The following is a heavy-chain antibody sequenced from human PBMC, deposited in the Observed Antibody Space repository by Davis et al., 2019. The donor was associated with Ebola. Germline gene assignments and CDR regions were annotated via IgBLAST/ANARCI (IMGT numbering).Heavy chain of an antibody. Sequence: GESLKISCAASGFTFSSYSMNWVRQAPGKGLEWVSSISSSSSYIYYADSVKGRFTISRDNAKNSLYLQMNSLRAEDTAVYYCARGAQSLFDYWGQGTLVTVSS. CDR2: ISSSSSYI. CDR3: ARGAQSLFDY. CDR1: GFTFSSYS. J-gene: IGHJ4*02. V-gene: IGHV3-21*01. D-gene: IGHD1-26*01.